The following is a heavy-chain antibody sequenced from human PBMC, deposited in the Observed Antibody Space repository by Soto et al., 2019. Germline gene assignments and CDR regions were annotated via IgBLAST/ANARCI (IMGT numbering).Heavy chain of an antibody. CDR2: FYYAGNT. J-gene: IGHJ4*02. CDR1: DASITSPSYY. V-gene: IGHV4-39*06. CDR3: ARGLNMARGGGTALE. D-gene: IGHD2-15*01. Sequence: SETLSLTCSVSDASITSPSYYWAWIRQPPGEGLEWIGTFYYAGNTNYKSSLKSRLTISVNAARKQLTLQMTSVTATDTASYYCARGLNMARGGGTALEWGLGTMVTVSS.